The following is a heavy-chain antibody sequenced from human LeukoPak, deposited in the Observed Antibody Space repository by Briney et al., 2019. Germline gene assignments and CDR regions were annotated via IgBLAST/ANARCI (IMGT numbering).Heavy chain of an antibody. CDR2: IYYSGST. CDR1: GGSISSGGYS. D-gene: IGHD5-18*01. J-gene: IGHJ4*02. Sequence: SETLSLTCAVSGGSISSGGYSWSWIRQPPGKGLERIGYIYYSGSTYYNPSLKSRVTISVDTSKNQFSLKLSSVTAADTAVYYCARLIRGYSYGSGGPYFDYWGQGTLVSVSS. V-gene: IGHV4-30-4*07. CDR3: ARLIRGYSYGSGGPYFDY.